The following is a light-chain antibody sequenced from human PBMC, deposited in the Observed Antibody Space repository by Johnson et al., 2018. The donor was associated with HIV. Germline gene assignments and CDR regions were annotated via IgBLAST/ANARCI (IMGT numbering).Light chain of an antibody. CDR1: SSNIGNNY. CDR3: GTWDSSLSALYV. V-gene: IGLV1-51*02. CDR2: ENN. J-gene: IGLJ1*01. Sequence: QSVLTQPPSVSAAPGQKVTISCSGSSSNIGNNYVSWYQQLPGTAHKLLIYENNKRPSGIPDRFSGSKSGTSATLGITGLQTGAEADYYCGTWDSSLSALYVFGTGTKVTVL.